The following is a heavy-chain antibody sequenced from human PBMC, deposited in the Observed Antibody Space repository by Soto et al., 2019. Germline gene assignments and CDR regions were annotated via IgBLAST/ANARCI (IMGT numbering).Heavy chain of an antibody. CDR2: IYYSGST. CDR3: ARMGYCSSTGCSAVRTLYYFDY. D-gene: IGHD2-2*01. Sequence: SETLSLTCTVSGVSISSYYWSWIRQPPGKGLEWIGYIYYSGSTNYNPSLKSRVTISVDTSNNQFSLKLSSVSAADTAVYFCARMGYCSSTGCSAVRTLYYFDYWGQGTLVTVSS. CDR1: GVSISSYY. J-gene: IGHJ4*02. V-gene: IGHV4-59*12.